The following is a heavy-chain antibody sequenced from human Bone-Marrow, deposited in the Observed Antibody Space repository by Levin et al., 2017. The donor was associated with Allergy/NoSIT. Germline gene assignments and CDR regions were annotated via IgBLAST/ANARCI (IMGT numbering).Heavy chain of an antibody. CDR1: GGSISSTTSY. D-gene: IGHD2-8*01. J-gene: IGHJ5*02. Sequence: MASETLSLTCSVSGGSISSTTSYWGWVRQPPGMGLEWIGYVYHGGFTYYNSSLESRVTIFIDTSKNLFFLILTSVTVADTAVYYCARHTKGPTVQFDPWGQGILVTVSS. V-gene: IGHV4-39*01. CDR2: VYHGGFT. CDR3: ARHTKGPTVQFDP.